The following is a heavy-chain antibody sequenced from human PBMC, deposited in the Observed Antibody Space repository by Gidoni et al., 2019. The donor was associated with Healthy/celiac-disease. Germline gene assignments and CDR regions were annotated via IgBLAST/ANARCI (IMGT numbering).Heavy chain of an antibody. CDR2: ISGSGGST. D-gene: IGHD6-19*01. J-gene: IGHJ6*02. CDR3: PKAVAQYYYYGMDV. Sequence: EVQLLESGGGLVQPGGSLRLSCAASGFTFSSYAMSWVRQAPGKGLEWVSAISGSGGSTYYADSVKGRFTISRDNSKNTLYLQMNSLRAEDTAVYYCPKAVAQYYYYGMDVWGQGTTVTVSS. CDR1: GFTFSSYA. V-gene: IGHV3-23*01.